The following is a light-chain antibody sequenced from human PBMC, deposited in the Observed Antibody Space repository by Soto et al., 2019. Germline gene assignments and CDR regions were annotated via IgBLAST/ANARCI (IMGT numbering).Light chain of an antibody. CDR2: AAY. CDR1: QSFRGL. J-gene: IGKJ5*01. Sequence: VLTQSPVTLSLSPGETATLSSRASQSFRGLLAWYQQKPGQAPRLLIYAAYNRAAGIPPRFSGSGSGTDFTLTISSLQPEDFAVYYCQQRHMWPITFGQGTRLEIK. CDR3: QQRHMWPIT. V-gene: IGKV3-11*01.